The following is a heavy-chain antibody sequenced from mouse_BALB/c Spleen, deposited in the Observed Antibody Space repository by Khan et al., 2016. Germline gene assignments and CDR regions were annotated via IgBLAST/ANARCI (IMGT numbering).Heavy chain of an antibody. CDR2: IICQSHNFAT. CDR1: GFTFSNYW. J-gene: IGHJ3*01. Sequence: EVKLEVSGAGLVQPGGSLNLSCVASGFTFSNYWMNWVRQSPAQGLEWVAEIICQSHNFATPYAKSGKGRFTTSRDDCKSRVYLQMNNLRPVDTGMYFCTTGFAYWGQGTLVTVSA. CDR3: TTGFAY. V-gene: IGHV6-6*02.